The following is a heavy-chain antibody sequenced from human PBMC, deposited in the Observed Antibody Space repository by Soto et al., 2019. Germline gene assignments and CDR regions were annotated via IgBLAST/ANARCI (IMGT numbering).Heavy chain of an antibody. V-gene: IGHV1-2*02. CDR3: ARGALTVANWFDP. D-gene: IGHD6-19*01. Sequence: QVQLVQSGAEVKKPGASVKVSCKASGYTFTDYYMNWVRQAPGQGLEWMGWINPNNCVTNYAQKFQGRDTMTRDTSISTAYMDLSRLRSDDTAVYYCARGALTVANWFDPWGQGTQVTVSS. CDR2: INPNNCVT. J-gene: IGHJ5*02. CDR1: GYTFTDYY.